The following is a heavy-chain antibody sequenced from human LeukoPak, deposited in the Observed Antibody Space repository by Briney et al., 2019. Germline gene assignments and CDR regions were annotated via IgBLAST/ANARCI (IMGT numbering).Heavy chain of an antibody. J-gene: IGHJ4*02. Sequence: GGSLRLSCAASGFTFSDYYMSWIRQAPGKGLEWVSYISGGSSYTNYADSVKGRFTISRDNAENSLFLQMNSLRAEDTAVYYCASRRSGYENYWGQGTLVTVSS. CDR2: ISGGSSYT. V-gene: IGHV3-11*06. CDR3: ASRRSGYENY. CDR1: GFTFSDYY. D-gene: IGHD5-12*01.